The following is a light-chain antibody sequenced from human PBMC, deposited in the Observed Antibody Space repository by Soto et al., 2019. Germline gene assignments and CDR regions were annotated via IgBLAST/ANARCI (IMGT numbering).Light chain of an antibody. Sequence: EIQMTQSPSTLSASVGDRVTITCRASQSISTWLAWYQQKPGKAPNLLIYTASNLESGVPSRFSGSGSGTEFTLTISSLQPDDFATYYCQQYDSYSRTFGQGTKVDIK. CDR3: QQYDSYSRT. CDR2: TAS. V-gene: IGKV1-5*03. CDR1: QSISTW. J-gene: IGKJ1*01.